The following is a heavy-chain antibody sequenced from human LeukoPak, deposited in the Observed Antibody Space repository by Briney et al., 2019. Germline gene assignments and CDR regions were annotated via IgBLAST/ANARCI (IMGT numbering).Heavy chain of an antibody. CDR1: GGTFSSYA. V-gene: IGHV1-69*05. CDR2: IIPIFGTA. J-gene: IGHJ6*03. D-gene: IGHD3-3*01. Sequence: SVKVSCKASGGTFSSYAISWVRQAPGQGLEWMGGIIPIFGTANYAQKFQGRVTITTDESTSTAYMELSSLRSEDTAVYYCARDPVLRFCPTPPCYYYYYMDVWGKGTTVTVSS. CDR3: ARDPVLRFCPTPPCYYYYYMDV.